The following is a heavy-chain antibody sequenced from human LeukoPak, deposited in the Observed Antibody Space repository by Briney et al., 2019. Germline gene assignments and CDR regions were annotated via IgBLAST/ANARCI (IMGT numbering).Heavy chain of an antibody. CDR3: TRAARPYGMDV. Sequence: GGSLRLSCAASGFTVSSNYMSWVRQAPGKGLECVSVLYSGGSTYYADSVKGRFTISRDISNNTLYLQMNSLRAEDTAVYYCTRAARPYGMDVWGQGTTVTVSS. CDR2: LYSGGST. J-gene: IGHJ6*02. V-gene: IGHV3-53*01. CDR1: GFTVSSNY.